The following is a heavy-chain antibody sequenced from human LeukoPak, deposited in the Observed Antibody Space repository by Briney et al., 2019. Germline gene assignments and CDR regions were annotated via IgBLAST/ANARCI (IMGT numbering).Heavy chain of an antibody. CDR2: IYPGDTDT. CDR1: GYSFTIYW. V-gene: IGHV5-51*01. D-gene: IGHD5-12*01. J-gene: IGHJ4*02. Sequence: GESLKISCKGSGYSFTIYWIGWVRQMPGKGLEWMGIIYPGDTDTRYSPSFGGQVTISADKSITTVSLQWSIMEAADTAMYYCARRSGYASFDYWGQGTLVTVSS. CDR3: ARRSGYASFDY.